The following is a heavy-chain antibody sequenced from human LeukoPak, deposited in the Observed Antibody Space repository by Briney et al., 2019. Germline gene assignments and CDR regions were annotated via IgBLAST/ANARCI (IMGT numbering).Heavy chain of an antibody. CDR3: ARDSIVLMVYAMPNWFDP. D-gene: IGHD2-8*01. CDR1: GYTFTSYG. J-gene: IGHJ5*02. V-gene: IGHV1-18*01. CDR2: ISAYNVNT. Sequence: APVKVSCKASGYTFTSYGISWVRQAPGHGLEWMGWISAYNVNTNYAQKLQGRVTMTTDTSTSTAYMELSSLRSDDTAVYYCARDSIVLMVYAMPNWFDPWGQGTLVTVSS.